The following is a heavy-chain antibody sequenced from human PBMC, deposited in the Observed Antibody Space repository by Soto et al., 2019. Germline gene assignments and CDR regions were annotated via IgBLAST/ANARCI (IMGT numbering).Heavy chain of an antibody. Sequence: SVKVSCKDSGGTFSSYAISWVRQAPGQGLEWMGGIIPIFGTANYAQKFQGRVTITADESTSTAYMELSSLRSEATAVYYCARVLPMVRGVTGLSYYFYCMDVWGQGTTVPVCS. J-gene: IGHJ6*02. CDR3: ARVLPMVRGVTGLSYYFYCMDV. CDR1: GGTFSSYA. CDR2: IIPIFGTA. V-gene: IGHV1-69*13. D-gene: IGHD3-10*01.